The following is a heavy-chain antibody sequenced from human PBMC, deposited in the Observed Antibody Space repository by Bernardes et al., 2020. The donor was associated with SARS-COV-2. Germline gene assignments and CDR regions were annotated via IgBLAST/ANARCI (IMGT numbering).Heavy chain of an antibody. D-gene: IGHD3-10*01. CDR2: TTSGSDSI. CDR1: GFPFSTYS. J-gene: IGHJ5*02. V-gene: IGHV3-48*04. CDR3: ARGHYGSGFQTYNWFDP. Sequence: GGSLRLSCAASGFPFSTYSMNWVRQAPGKGLEWISYTTSGSDSISYADSVTGRFTISRDNAKNSLYLQMNSLRVEDTAIYYCARGHYGSGFQTYNWFDPWGQGTLVTVSS.